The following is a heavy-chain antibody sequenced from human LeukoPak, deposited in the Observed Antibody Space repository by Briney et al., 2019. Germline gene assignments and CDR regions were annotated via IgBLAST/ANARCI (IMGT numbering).Heavy chain of an antibody. CDR2: ISSSGSTI. J-gene: IGHJ3*02. CDR3: ARSSRRAFDI. D-gene: IGHD6-6*01. V-gene: IGHV3-48*04. Sequence: GGSLRLSCAASGFTFSSYAMSWVRQAPGKGLEWVSYISSSGSTIYYADSVKGRFTISRDNAKNSLYLQMNSLRAEDTAVYYCARSSRRAFDIWGQGTMVTVSS. CDR1: GFTFSSYA.